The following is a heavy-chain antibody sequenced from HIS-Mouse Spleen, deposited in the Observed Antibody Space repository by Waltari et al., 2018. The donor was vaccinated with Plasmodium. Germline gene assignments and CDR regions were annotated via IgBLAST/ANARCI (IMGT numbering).Heavy chain of an antibody. J-gene: IGHJ4*02. CDR1: GFTFNSYA. Sequence: QVQLVESGGGVVQPGRSLSRSCAASGFTFNSYAMLRVRQAPGKGLEWVAVISYDGSNKYYADSVKGRFTISRDNSKNTLYLQMNSLRAEDTAVYYCARDRRLAFDYWGQGTLVTVSS. D-gene: IGHD2-15*01. CDR3: ARDRRLAFDY. CDR2: ISYDGSNK. V-gene: IGHV3-30-3*01.